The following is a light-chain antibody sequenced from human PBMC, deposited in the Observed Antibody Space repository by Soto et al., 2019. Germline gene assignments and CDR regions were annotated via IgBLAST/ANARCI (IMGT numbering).Light chain of an antibody. Sequence: DIQMTQSPSSLSASVGDRVTITCRASQGIGNSLAWYQQKPGKVPKVLIYTASTLHSGVPSPFSGSGSVTDFTLTINSLQPEDVATYFCQKDDSVPWSFGQGTRVEI. J-gene: IGKJ1*01. V-gene: IGKV1-27*01. CDR3: QKDDSVPWS. CDR2: TAS. CDR1: QGIGNS.